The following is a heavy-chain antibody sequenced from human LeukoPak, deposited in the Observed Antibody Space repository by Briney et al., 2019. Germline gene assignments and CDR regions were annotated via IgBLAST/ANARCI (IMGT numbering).Heavy chain of an antibody. V-gene: IGHV4-38-2*02. CDR3: AKANGYGLVDM. CDR1: GYSISSGYY. Sequence: SETLSLTCTVSGYSISSGYYCGWIRQPPGGGLGWIGIMYHSGGTYYNPSLKGRFTISIDTSKNQFSLKLSSLTAADTAVYYCAKANGYGLVDMWGQGTIVTVSS. J-gene: IGHJ3*01. CDR2: MYHSGGT. D-gene: IGHD3-10*01.